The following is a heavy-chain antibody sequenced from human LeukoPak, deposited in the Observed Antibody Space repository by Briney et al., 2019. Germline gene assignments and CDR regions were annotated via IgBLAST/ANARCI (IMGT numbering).Heavy chain of an antibody. CDR2: SSPTGDIT. J-gene: IGHJ4*02. Sequence: SETLSLTCAVYGGSFSGNYWTLIRQTPGRGLEWIGESSPTGDITGYNPSLKGRATISVDSSKNQFSLKLTSVTAADTGVYYCARVPDLIARLCDSWGPGTLVTVSS. CDR3: ARVPDLIARLCDS. V-gene: IGHV4-34*01. CDR1: GGSFSGNY. D-gene: IGHD2-21*01.